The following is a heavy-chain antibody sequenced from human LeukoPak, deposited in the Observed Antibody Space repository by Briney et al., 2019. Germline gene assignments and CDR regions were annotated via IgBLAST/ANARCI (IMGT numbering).Heavy chain of an antibody. CDR1: GFTFSSYA. V-gene: IGHV3-23*01. Sequence: GGSLRLSCAASGFTFSSYAMSWVRQAPGKGLEWVSAISGSGGSTYYADSVKGRFTISRDNSKNTLYLQMNSLRAEDTAVYYCAKTGGNYGDSPYYYYYMDVWGKGTTVTVSS. CDR3: AKTGGNYGDSPYYYYYMDV. J-gene: IGHJ6*03. CDR2: ISGSGGST. D-gene: IGHD4-17*01.